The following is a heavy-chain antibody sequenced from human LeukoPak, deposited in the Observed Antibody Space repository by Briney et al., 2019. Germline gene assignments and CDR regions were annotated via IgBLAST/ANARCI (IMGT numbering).Heavy chain of an antibody. CDR1: GFTFSTYA. Sequence: GGSLRLSCAASGFTFSTYAMSWVRQAPGKGLEWVSVVSGTGGRTYYADSVKGRFTTSRDNSKNTLYLQMNSLRAEDTALYYCVKASSSSPQYNWFDAWGQGTLVTVSS. CDR2: VSGTGGRT. J-gene: IGHJ5*02. V-gene: IGHV3-23*01. CDR3: VKASSSSPQYNWFDA. D-gene: IGHD6-6*01.